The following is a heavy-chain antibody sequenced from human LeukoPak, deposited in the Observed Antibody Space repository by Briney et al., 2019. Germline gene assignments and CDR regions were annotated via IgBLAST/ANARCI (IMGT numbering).Heavy chain of an antibody. Sequence: PSETLSLTRTVSGGSISSYYWSWILQPPGKGLEWTGYIYYSGSTNHNPPLKSRVPISVDTSKNQFSLELSSVTAADTAVYYCARLRYSYGLSYFDYWGQGTLVTVSS. D-gene: IGHD5-18*01. CDR3: ARLRYSYGLSYFDY. CDR1: GGSISSYY. CDR2: IYYSGST. J-gene: IGHJ4*02. V-gene: IGHV4-59*08.